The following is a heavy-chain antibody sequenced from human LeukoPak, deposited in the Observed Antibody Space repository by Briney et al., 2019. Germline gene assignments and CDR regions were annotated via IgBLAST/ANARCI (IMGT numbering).Heavy chain of an antibody. Sequence: GASLKVSCKASGYTFTNYGISWVRQAPGQGLEWMGGIIPIFGTANYAQKFQGRVTITTDESTSTAYMELSSLRSEDTAVCYCARISSSSQGDWFDPWGQGTLVTVSS. CDR1: GYTFTNYG. V-gene: IGHV1-69*05. CDR3: ARISSSSQGDWFDP. J-gene: IGHJ5*02. D-gene: IGHD6-6*01. CDR2: IIPIFGTA.